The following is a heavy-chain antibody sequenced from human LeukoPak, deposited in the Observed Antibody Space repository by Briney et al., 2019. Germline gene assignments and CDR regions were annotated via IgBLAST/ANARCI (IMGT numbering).Heavy chain of an antibody. CDR1: GDSLSSHY. D-gene: IGHD6-19*01. J-gene: IGHJ4*02. CDR3: ARNVGWYSPDR. V-gene: IGHV4-59*08. CDR2: IYGSGST. Sequence: SETLSLTCTVSGDSLSSHYWSWIRQPPGKGLEWIGYIYGSGSTHYDPSLSSRVTISEDTSKNQFSLKLTSVTAADTAVYYCARNVGWYSPDRWGQGTLVTVSS.